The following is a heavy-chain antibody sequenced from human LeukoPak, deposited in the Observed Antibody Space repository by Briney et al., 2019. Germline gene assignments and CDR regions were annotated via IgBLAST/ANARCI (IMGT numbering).Heavy chain of an antibody. V-gene: IGHV4-39*07. CDR3: AIYYYGSGSYNY. CDR1: GGSISSSSYY. J-gene: IGHJ4*02. D-gene: IGHD3-10*01. CDR2: INHSGST. Sequence: SETLSLTCTVSGGSISSSSYYWSWIRQPPGKGLEWIGEINHSGSTNYNPSLKSRVTISVDTSKNQFSLKLSSVTAADTAVYYCAIYYYGSGSYNYWGQGTLVTVSS.